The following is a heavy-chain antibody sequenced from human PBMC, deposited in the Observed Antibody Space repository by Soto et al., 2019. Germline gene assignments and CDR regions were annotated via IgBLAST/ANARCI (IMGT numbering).Heavy chain of an antibody. V-gene: IGHV5-51*01. CDR3: ARLYQSLVTMVRGVIKSENDAFDI. D-gene: IGHD3-10*01. Sequence: PGESLKISCKGSGYSFTSYWIGWVRQMPGKGLEWMGIIYPGDSDTRYSPSFQGQVTISADKSISTAYLQWSSLKASDTAMYYCARLYQSLVTMVRGVIKSENDAFDIWGQGTMVTVSS. J-gene: IGHJ3*02. CDR1: GYSFTSYW. CDR2: IYPGDSDT.